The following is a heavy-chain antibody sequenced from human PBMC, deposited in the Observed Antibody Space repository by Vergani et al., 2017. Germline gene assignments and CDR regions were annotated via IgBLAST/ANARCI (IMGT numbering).Heavy chain of an antibody. CDR2: ISGSGGST. D-gene: IGHD6-13*01. CDR1: GFTFSSYA. J-gene: IGHJ5*02. V-gene: IGHV3-23*01. Sequence: EVQLLESGGGLVQPGGSLRLSCAASGFTFSSYAMSWVRQAPGKGLEWVSAISGSGGSTYYADSVKGRFTISRDNSKNTLYLQMNSLRAEDTAVYYCASGSSWNNWFDPWGQGTLVTVSS. CDR3: ASGSSWNNWFDP.